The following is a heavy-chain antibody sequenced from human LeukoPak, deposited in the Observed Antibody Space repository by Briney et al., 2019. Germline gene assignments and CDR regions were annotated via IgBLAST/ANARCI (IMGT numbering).Heavy chain of an antibody. CDR1: GGSISSYY. J-gene: IGHJ4*02. CDR3: ARVGYYDSSRDFDY. Sequence: SETLSLTCTVSGGSISSYYWSWIRQPPGKGLEWIGEINHSGGTNYNPSLKSRVTISVDTSKNQFSLKLSSVTAADTAVYYCARVGYYDSSRDFDYWGQGTLVTVSS. D-gene: IGHD3-22*01. V-gene: IGHV4-34*01. CDR2: INHSGGT.